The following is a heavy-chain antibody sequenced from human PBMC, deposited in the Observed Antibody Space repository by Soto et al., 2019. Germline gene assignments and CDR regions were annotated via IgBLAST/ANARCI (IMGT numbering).Heavy chain of an antibody. V-gene: IGHV3-30-3*01. CDR3: ARGADWFDS. J-gene: IGHJ5*01. CDR2: ISHDGIHK. CDR1: VFTFRISA. Sequence: LXLSCAASVFTFRISAMHWVRQAPCKGLEWVATISHDGIHKYFPDSMKGPFTISRDNSKNTLYLEMNTLRPEDTAVYYCARGADWFDSWGQGTLVTVSS.